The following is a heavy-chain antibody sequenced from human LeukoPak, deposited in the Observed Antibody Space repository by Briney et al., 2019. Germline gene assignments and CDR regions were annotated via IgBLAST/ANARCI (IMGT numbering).Heavy chain of an antibody. CDR2: ISASGDTT. V-gene: IGHV3-23*01. Sequence: GGSLRLSCAASGFTFSNDAMSWVRQAPGKGLEWVSGISASGDTTNYADSVKGRVTNSRDNSRNTLYLQLSSLRAEDTAVYYCAKAGGFHFAFDIWGQGTMVTVSS. D-gene: IGHD1-14*01. CDR1: GFTFSNDA. CDR3: AKAGGFHFAFDI. J-gene: IGHJ3*02.